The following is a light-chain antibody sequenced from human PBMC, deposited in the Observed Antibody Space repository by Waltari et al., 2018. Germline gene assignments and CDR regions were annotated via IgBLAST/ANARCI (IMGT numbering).Light chain of an antibody. CDR2: GQE. CDR1: SFRRYY. CDR3: LSRDTPSTRV. V-gene: IGLV3-19*01. Sequence: SSEVTQDPHVSVALGQTVTITCRGDSFRRYYASWYRQRPGQAPVLVLYGQERPSGIPDRFSGSTPGDTAYLTITGAQAGDEGDYYCLSRDTPSTRVFGGGTRLTV. J-gene: IGLJ3*02.